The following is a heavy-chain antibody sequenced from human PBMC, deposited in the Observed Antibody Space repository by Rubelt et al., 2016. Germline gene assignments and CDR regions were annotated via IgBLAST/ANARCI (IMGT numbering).Heavy chain of an antibody. J-gene: IGHJ4*02. CDR3: TTDPTYCSSTTCYGYYFDY. CDR2: IKSKTDGGTT. D-gene: IGHD2-2*01. CDR1: GFTFTNAW. V-gene: IGHV3-15*07. Sequence: GGSLRLSCAASGFTFTNAWLNWVRQAPGKGLEWVGRIKSKTDGGTTDYAAPVKGRFTISRDDSKNILYLQINSLKTEDTAMDYCTTDPTYCSSTTCYGYYFDYWGQGTLVTVSS.